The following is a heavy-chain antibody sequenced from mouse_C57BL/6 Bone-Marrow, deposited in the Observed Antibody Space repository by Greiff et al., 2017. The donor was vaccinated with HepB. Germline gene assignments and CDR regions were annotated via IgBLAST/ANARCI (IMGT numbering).Heavy chain of an antibody. D-gene: IGHD1-1*01. CDR2: IYPRSGNT. CDR3: ARRGSYYGGILAY. CDR1: GYTFTSYG. J-gene: IGHJ3*01. V-gene: IGHV1-81*01. Sequence: QVQLQQSGAELARPGASVKLSCKASGYTFTSYGISWVKQRTGQGLEWIGEIYPRSGNTYYNEKFKGKATLTADKSSSTAYMELRSLTSEDSAVYFCARRGSYYGGILAYWGQGTLVTVSA.